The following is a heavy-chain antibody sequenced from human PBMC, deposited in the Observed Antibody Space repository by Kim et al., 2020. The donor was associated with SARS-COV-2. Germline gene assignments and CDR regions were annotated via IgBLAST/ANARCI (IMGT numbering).Heavy chain of an antibody. D-gene: IGHD2-8*01. CDR2: IYYSGST. J-gene: IGHJ5*02. V-gene: IGHV4-59*01. CDR3: ARVTVLYPNWFDP. Sequence: SETLSLTCTVSGGSISSYYWSWIRQPPGKGLEWIGYIYYSGSTNYNPSLKSRVTISVDTSKNQFSLKLSSVTAADTAVYYCARVTVLYPNWFDPWGQGTLVTVSS. CDR1: GGSISSYY.